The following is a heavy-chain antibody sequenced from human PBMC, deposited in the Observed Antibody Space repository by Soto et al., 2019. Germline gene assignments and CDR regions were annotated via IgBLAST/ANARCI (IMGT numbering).Heavy chain of an antibody. V-gene: IGHV4-34*01. CDR2: INHSGNT. D-gene: IGHD3-3*01. J-gene: IGHJ4*02. Sequence: SETLSLACAVYVWSFRGYYWSWVRQSSGKGVEGIGEINHSGNTKYNPSLKSRVSMSVDTSRNQFSLKLSSVTAAVTAVYYCAICQDFWRGYPFDYWCQGRLLTVSS. CDR3: AICQDFWRGYPFDY. CDR1: VWSFRGYY.